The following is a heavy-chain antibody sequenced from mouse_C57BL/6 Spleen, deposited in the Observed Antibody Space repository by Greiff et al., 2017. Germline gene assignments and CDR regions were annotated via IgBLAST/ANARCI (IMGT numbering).Heavy chain of an antibody. V-gene: IGHV1-69*01. J-gene: IGHJ1*03. CDR2: IDPSDSYT. D-gene: IGHD1-1*01. CDR1: GYTFTSYW. CDR3: ARRYGSSYWYFDV. Sequence: QVQLQQPGAELVMPGASVKLSCKASGYTFTSYWMHWVKQRPGQGLEWIGVIDPSDSYTNYNQKFKGKSTLTVDKSSSTAYMQLSSLTSEDSAVYYCARRYGSSYWYFDVWGTGTTVTVSS.